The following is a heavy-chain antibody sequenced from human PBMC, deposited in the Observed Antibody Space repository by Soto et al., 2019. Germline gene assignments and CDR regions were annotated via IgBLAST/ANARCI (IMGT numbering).Heavy chain of an antibody. CDR2: INHSGST. CDR1: DGSFSVYY. CDR3: ARDRTRRGACDI. V-gene: IGHV4-34*01. Sequence: PSETLSLTCAIYDGSFSVYYWIWIRQSPGEGLEWIGEINHSGSTNYNPSLKSRVTMSVDASKNQFSLKLSSVTAADTAVYYCARDRTRRGACDIWGQGKTVTVSS. J-gene: IGHJ3*02. D-gene: IGHD1-1*01.